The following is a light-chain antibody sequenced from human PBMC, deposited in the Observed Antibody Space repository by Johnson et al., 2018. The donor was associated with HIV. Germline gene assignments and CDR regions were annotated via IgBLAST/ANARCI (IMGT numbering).Light chain of an antibody. CDR2: ENK. J-gene: IGLJ1*01. CDR3: GTWDSSLSAYV. Sequence: QSVLTQPPSVSAAPGQMVSISCSGSSSNIGKNYVSWYQQFPGTAPKLLIHENKKRPSGIPDRFYGSKSGTSATLGITGLQTGDEADYYCGTWDSSLSAYVFGTGTKVTVL. V-gene: IGLV1-51*02. CDR1: SSNIGKNY.